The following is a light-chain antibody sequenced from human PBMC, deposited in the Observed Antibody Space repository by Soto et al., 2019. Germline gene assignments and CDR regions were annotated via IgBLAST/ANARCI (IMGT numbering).Light chain of an antibody. CDR2: DVT. Sequence: QSALAQPASVSGSPGQSITISCTGTSSDVGAYNYVSWYHQHHPGKAPELIIYDVTDRPSGVSTRFYGSKSGNTASLTISGLQAEDEGDYYCSSYTTIKTVIFGGRTKVTVL. V-gene: IGLV2-14*01. J-gene: IGLJ2*01. CDR3: SSYTTIKTVI. CDR1: SSDVGAYNY.